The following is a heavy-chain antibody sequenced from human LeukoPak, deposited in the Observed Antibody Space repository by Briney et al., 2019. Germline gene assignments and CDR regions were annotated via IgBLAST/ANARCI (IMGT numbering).Heavy chain of an antibody. CDR2: ISGSGGST. J-gene: IGHJ6*02. D-gene: IGHD3-10*01. CDR1: GFTFSSYA. V-gene: IGHV3-23*01. CDR3: AKPGLWAFSVXXXRFHYGMDV. Sequence: GGSLRLSCAASGFTFSSYAMSWVRQAPGKGLEWVSAISGSGGSTYYADSVKGRFTISRDNSKNTLYLQMNSLRAEDTAVYYCAKPGLWAFSVXXXRFHYGMDVWGQGTTVT.